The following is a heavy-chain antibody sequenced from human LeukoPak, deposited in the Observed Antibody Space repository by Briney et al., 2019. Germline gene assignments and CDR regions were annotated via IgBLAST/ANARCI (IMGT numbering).Heavy chain of an antibody. V-gene: IGHV3-7*03. CDR2: IKQDGSGK. Sequence: GGSLRLSCAASGFTFSSYWMSWVRQAPGKGLEWVANIKQDGSGKYYVDSVKGRFTISRDNSKNTLYLQMNSLRAEDTAVYYCAKCSLYCTNGVCYTIARPYYYYYGMDVWGQGTTVTVSS. CDR1: GFTFSSYW. CDR3: AKCSLYCTNGVCYTIARPYYYYYGMDV. D-gene: IGHD2-8*01. J-gene: IGHJ6*02.